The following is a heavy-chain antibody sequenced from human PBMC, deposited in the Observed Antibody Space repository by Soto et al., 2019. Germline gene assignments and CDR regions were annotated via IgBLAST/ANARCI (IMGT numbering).Heavy chain of an antibody. CDR2: INPNSGAT. V-gene: IGHV1-2*02. D-gene: IGHD5-12*01. CDR1: GYTFTDYY. J-gene: IGHJ4*02. CDR3: ARAAPLRYSGYALDH. Sequence: QVQLVSSGAEVKKPGASVKVSCRASGYTFTDYYIHWVRQAPGQGLQWVGWINPNSGATEYAQKFQGRVTMTRDPSISTVYMEVTRLRSDDTALYXCARAAPLRYSGYALDHWGQGTRVTVST.